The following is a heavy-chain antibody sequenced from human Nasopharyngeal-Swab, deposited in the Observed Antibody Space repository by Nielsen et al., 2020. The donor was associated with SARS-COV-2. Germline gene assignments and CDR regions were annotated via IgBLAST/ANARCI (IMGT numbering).Heavy chain of an antibody. CDR3: ARESPAAGTAFDI. CDR2: IYYSGST. Sequence: SETLSLTCTVSGGSISSYYWGWIRQPPGKGLEWIGYIYYSGSTNYNPSLKSRVTISVDTSKNQFSLKLSSVTAADTAVYYCARESPAAGTAFDIWGQGTMVTVSS. J-gene: IGHJ3*02. V-gene: IGHV4-59*13. CDR1: GGSISSYY. D-gene: IGHD6-13*01.